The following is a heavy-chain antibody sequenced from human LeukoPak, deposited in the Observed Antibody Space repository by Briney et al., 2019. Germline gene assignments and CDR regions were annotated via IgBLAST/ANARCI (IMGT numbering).Heavy chain of an antibody. CDR3: ARDNGDLPYFDY. Sequence: PGGSLRLSCVASGFTFSSHAMHWVRQAPGKGLEWVAVIWYDGSNKYYADSVKGRFTISRDNSKNTLYLQMNSLRAEDTAVYYCARDNGDLPYFDYWGQGTLVTVSS. J-gene: IGHJ4*02. CDR2: IWYDGSNK. V-gene: IGHV3-33*08. CDR1: GFTFSSHA.